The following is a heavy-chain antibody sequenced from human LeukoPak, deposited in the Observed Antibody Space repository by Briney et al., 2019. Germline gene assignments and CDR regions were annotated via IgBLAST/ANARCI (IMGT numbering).Heavy chain of an antibody. J-gene: IGHJ4*02. CDR3: ARGCSVTRCYEGDY. CDR2: ISSSSSTI. D-gene: IGHD2-2*01. CDR1: GFTFSSYS. V-gene: IGHV3-48*02. Sequence: GGSLRLSCSVSGFTFSSYSMNWVRQAPGKGLEWVSYISSSSSTIHYADSVKGRFTISRDNAKNSLYLQMNSLRDEDTAVYYCARGCSVTRCYEGDYWGQGTLVTVSS.